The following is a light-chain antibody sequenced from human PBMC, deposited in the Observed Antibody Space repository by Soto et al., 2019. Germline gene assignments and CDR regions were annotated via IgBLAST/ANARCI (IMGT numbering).Light chain of an antibody. J-gene: IGKJ1*01. V-gene: IGKV1-39*01. CDR1: QGISTH. CDR2: AAS. CDR3: QQSYSPTWT. Sequence: DMRVTQSPGSVSASVGDRFTITCLASQGISTHLNWYQQKPGKAPKLLIYAASSLQSGVPSRFSGSGSETDFTLTISSLQAEDFVTYSSQQSYSPTWTFRQGTKVDIK.